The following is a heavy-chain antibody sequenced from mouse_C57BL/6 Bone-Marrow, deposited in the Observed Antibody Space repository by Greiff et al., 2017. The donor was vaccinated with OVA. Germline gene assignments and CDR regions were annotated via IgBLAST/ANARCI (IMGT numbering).Heavy chain of an antibody. J-gene: IGHJ1*03. D-gene: IGHD1-1*01. CDR2: IYPRSGNT. CDR3: ARLGPIIYYYGSSLHWYFDV. V-gene: IGHV1-81*01. Sequence: VQLQQSGAKLARPGASVKLSCKASGYTFTSYGISWVKQRTGQGLEWIGEIYPRSGNTYYNEKFKGKATLTADKSSSTAYMELRSLTSEDSAVYFCARLGPIIYYYGSSLHWYFDVWGTGTTVTVSS. CDR1: GYTFTSYG.